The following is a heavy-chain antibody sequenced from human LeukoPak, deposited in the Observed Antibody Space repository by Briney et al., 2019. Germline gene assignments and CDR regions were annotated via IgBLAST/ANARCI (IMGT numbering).Heavy chain of an antibody. Sequence: GGSLRLSCAASGFTFSSYSMNRVRQAPGKGLEWVSSISSSSSYIYYADSVKGRFTISRDNAKNSLYLQMNSLRAEDTAVYYCARGGSGSYYFGLSDYWGQGTLVTVSS. J-gene: IGHJ4*02. CDR3: ARGGSGSYYFGLSDY. V-gene: IGHV3-21*01. CDR1: GFTFSSYS. CDR2: ISSSSSYI. D-gene: IGHD3-10*01.